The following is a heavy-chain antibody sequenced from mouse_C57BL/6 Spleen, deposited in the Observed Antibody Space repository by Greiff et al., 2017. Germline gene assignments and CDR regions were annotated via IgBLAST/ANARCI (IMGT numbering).Heavy chain of an antibody. CDR3: ARTMVTTSGFAY. Sequence: VQLQQSGPELVKPGASVKISCKASGYTFTDYYMNWVKQSHGKSLEWIGDINPNNGGTSYNQKFKGKATVTVDKSSSTAYMELRSLTSEVSAVYYGARTMVTTSGFAYWGQGTLVTVSA. CDR2: INPNNGGT. D-gene: IGHD2-2*01. V-gene: IGHV1-26*01. CDR1: GYTFTDYY. J-gene: IGHJ3*01.